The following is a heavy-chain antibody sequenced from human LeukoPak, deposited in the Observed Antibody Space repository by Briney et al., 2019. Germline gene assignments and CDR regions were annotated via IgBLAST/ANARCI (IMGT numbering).Heavy chain of an antibody. D-gene: IGHD3-22*01. Sequence: GGSLRLSCAASGFTLSNSWIHWVRQAPGKGLVWVSRINSDGSTTTYADSVKGRFTISRDNSKNTLYLQMNSLRDEDTAVYYCAKHRFESGGYHSTDWGQGTLVTVSS. CDR1: GFTLSNSW. J-gene: IGHJ4*02. V-gene: IGHV3-74*01. CDR3: AKHRFESGGYHSTD. CDR2: INSDGSTT.